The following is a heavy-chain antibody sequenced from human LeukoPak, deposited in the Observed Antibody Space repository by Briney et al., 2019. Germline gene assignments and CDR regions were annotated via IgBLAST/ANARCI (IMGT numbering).Heavy chain of an antibody. CDR2: SRNKANSHTT. J-gene: IGHJ4*02. V-gene: IGHV3-72*01. CDR3: ARGGVDY. CDR1: GFTFSDHY. Sequence: GGSLRLSCAASGFTFSDHYMDWVRQAPGKGLEWVGRSRNKANSHTTEYAASVKGRFTISRDDSKNSLYLQMNSLRAEDTAVYYCARGGVDYWGQGTLVTVSS. D-gene: IGHD3-16*01.